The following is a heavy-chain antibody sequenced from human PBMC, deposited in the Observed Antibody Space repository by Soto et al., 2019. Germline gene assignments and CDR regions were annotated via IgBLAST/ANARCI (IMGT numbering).Heavy chain of an antibody. V-gene: IGHV6-1*01. CDR2: TYYRSKWYN. J-gene: IGHJ4*02. CDR1: GDSVSSNSAA. D-gene: IGHD6-19*01. CDR3: AREGPYSSGWYSPFDY. Sequence: PSPTLSLTCAISGDSVSSNSAAWNWIRQSPSRGLEWLGRTYYRSKWYNDYAVSVKSRITINPDTSKNQFSLQLNSVTPEDTAVYYCAREGPYSSGWYSPFDYWGQGTLVTVSS.